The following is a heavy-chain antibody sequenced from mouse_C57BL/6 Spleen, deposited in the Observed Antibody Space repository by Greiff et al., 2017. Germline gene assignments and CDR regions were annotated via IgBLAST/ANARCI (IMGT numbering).Heavy chain of an antibody. CDR2: ISDGGSYT. D-gene: IGHD2-1*01. V-gene: IGHV5-4*01. Sequence: EVHLVESGGGLVKPGGSLKLSCAASGFTFSSYAMSWVRQTPEKRLEWVATISDGGSYTYYPDNVKGRFTISRDNAKNNLYLQMSHLKSEDTAMYYCARDRDMVTNFDYWGQGTTLTVSS. CDR1: GFTFSSYA. J-gene: IGHJ2*01. CDR3: ARDRDMVTNFDY.